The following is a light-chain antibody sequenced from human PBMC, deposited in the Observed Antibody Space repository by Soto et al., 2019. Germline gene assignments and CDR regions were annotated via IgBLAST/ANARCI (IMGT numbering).Light chain of an antibody. CDR2: DAS. CDR3: QQRSNWPLGYT. CDR1: QSVSSY. J-gene: IGKJ2*01. Sequence: EIVLTQSPATLSLSPGERATLSCRASQSVSSYLAWYQQKPGQAPRLLIYDASNRATGIPARFSGSGSGTDFTLTISSLEPEDFAVYYCQQRSNWPLGYTFGQGTKLESK. V-gene: IGKV3-11*01.